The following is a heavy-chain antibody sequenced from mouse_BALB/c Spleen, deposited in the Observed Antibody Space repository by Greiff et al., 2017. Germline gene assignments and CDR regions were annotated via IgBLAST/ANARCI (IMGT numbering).Heavy chain of an antibody. J-gene: IGHJ4*01. D-gene: IGHD2-2*01. V-gene: IGHV2-2*02. CDR3: ARSWLPLYYAMDY. CDR1: GFSLTSYG. Sequence: VMLVESGPGLVQPSQSLSITCTVSGFSLTSYGVHWVRQSPGKGLEWLGVIWSGGSTDYNAAFISRLSISKDNSKSQVFFKMNSLQANDTAIYYCARSWLPLYYAMDYWGQGTSVTVSS. CDR2: IWSGGST.